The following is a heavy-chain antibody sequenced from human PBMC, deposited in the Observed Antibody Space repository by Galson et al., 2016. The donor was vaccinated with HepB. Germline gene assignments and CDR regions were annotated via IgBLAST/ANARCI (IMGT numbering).Heavy chain of an antibody. Sequence: SLRLSCAASGFTFSSFSMNWVRQAPGKGLEWVALIWFDGTYKYYADSVRGRFTISRDDSMNTVFLQMDSLRAEDTAVYYCARAGVSNWPDFDFWGQGALVTVSS. V-gene: IGHV3-33*08. CDR2: IWFDGTYK. D-gene: IGHD6-13*01. CDR1: GFTFSSFS. J-gene: IGHJ4*02. CDR3: ARAGVSNWPDFDF.